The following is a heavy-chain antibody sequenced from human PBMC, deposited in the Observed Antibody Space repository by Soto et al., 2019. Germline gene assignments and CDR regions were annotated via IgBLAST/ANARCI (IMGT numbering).Heavy chain of an antibody. V-gene: IGHV1-69*01. CDR3: ARGARASLWFGAQDY. Sequence: QVQLVQSGAEVKKPGSSVKVSCKASGGTFNSYAISWVRQAPGQGLEWMGGIIPIFGTANYAQKFQGRVTITADESTSTAYMELSSLRSEATAVYYCARGARASLWFGAQDYWGQGTLVTVSS. CDR1: GGTFNSYA. D-gene: IGHD3-10*01. J-gene: IGHJ4*02. CDR2: IIPIFGTA.